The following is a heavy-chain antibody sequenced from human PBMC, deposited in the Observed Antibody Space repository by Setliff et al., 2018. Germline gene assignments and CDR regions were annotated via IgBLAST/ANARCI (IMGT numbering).Heavy chain of an antibody. CDR3: VRSSAPQIVLAADFDR. Sequence: ASVKVSCKTSGYTFTNFGISWVRQAPGQGLEWLGSISPYTGNTNYPERLQGRITMTTDTLTSTVYMELRSLRPDDTALYYCVRSSAPQIVLAADFDRWGQGTQVTVSS. D-gene: IGHD2-8*02. V-gene: IGHV1-18*01. J-gene: IGHJ4*02. CDR1: GYTFTNFG. CDR2: ISPYTGNT.